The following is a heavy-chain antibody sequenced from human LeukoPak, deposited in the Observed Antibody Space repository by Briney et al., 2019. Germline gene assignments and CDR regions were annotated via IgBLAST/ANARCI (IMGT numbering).Heavy chain of an antibody. Sequence: GRSLRLSCAASGFSFDTHGMHWVRQAPGKGLEWVAVIWYDGSKKYYADSVKGRFTISRDNSKKSLFLQMNSLRAEDTALYYCARDVFADSSGGSFDFWGQGTLVTVSS. D-gene: IGHD3-16*01. J-gene: IGHJ4*02. CDR1: GFSFDTHG. CDR2: IWYDGSKK. CDR3: ARDVFADSSGGSFDF. V-gene: IGHV3-33*01.